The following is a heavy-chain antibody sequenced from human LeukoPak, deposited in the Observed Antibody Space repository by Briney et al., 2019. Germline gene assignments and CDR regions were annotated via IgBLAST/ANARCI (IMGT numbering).Heavy chain of an antibody. CDR1: GFIFNSYE. J-gene: IGHJ5*02. CDR3: AREGLSGYYLNWFDP. V-gene: IGHV3-48*03. D-gene: IGHD3-22*01. CDR2: ISYSGNSV. Sequence: GGSLRLSCAASGFIFNSYEMNWVRQAPGKGLEWVSFISYSGNSVYYADSVKGRFTISRDNAKNLLYLQMSSLRAEDTAVYYCAREGLSGYYLNWFDPWGQGTLVTVSS.